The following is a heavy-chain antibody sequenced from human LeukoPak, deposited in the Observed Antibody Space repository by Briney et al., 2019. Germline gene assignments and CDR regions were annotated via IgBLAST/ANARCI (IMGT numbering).Heavy chain of an antibody. V-gene: IGHV1-69*04. D-gene: IGHD2-8*02. CDR2: IIPILGIA. CDR1: GGTFSSYA. J-gene: IGHJ4*02. CDR3: AREKEDCTGGVCYSLGY. Sequence: SVEVSCKASGGTFSSYAISWVRQAPGQGLEWMGRIIPILGIANYAQKFQGRVTITADKSTSTAYMELSSLRSEDTAVYYCAREKEDCTGGVCYSLGYWGQGTLVTVSS.